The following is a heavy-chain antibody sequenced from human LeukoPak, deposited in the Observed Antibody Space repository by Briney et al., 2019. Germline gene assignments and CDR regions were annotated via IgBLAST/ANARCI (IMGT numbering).Heavy chain of an antibody. Sequence: PGGSLRLSCAASGFTFSSYAMHWVRQAPGKGLEYVSAISSNGGSTYYANSVKGRFTISRDNSKNTLYLQMGSLRAEDMAVYYCARLESGELDIDYWGQGTLATVSS. CDR3: ARLESGELDIDY. J-gene: IGHJ4*02. V-gene: IGHV3-64*01. D-gene: IGHD1-26*01. CDR1: GFTFSSYA. CDR2: ISSNGGST.